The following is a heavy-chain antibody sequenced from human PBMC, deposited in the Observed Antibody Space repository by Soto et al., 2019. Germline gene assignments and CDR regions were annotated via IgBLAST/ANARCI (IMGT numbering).Heavy chain of an antibody. CDR1: GFSLSTSGVG. J-gene: IGHJ5*02. D-gene: IGHD2-2*01. CDR2: IYWNDDK. CDR3: ARAVIVVVPAVEYNWFDP. Sequence: GSCPTLVNPTQTLTLTCTFSGFSLSTSGVGVGWIRQPPGKALEWLALIYWNDDKRYSPSLKSRLTITKDTSKNQVVLTMTNMDPVDTATYYCARAVIVVVPAVEYNWFDPWGQGTLVTVSS. V-gene: IGHV2-5*01.